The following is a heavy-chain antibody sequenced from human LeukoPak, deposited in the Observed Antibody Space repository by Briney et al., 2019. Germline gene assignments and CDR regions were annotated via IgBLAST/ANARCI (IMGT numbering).Heavy chain of an antibody. CDR3: ARAAAYYDFWSGYSSRPYYYYYMDV. V-gene: IGHV4-34*01. Sequence: ASETLSLTCAVYGGSFSGYYWSWIRQPPGKGLEWIGEINHSGSTNYNPPLKSRVTISVDTSKNQFSLKLSSVTAADTAVYYCARAAAYYDFWSGYSSRPYYYYYMDVWGKRTTVTVSS. D-gene: IGHD3-3*01. J-gene: IGHJ6*03. CDR2: INHSGST. CDR1: GGSFSGYY.